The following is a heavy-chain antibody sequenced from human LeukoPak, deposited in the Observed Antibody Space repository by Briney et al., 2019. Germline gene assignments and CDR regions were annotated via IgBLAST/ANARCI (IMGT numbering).Heavy chain of an antibody. D-gene: IGHD2-21*02. CDR1: GFTFSSYS. Sequence: GGSLRLSCAASGFTFSSYSMNWVRQAPGKGLEWASYISSSSSYIYYADSVKGRFTISRDNAKNSLYLQMNSLRAEDTAVYYCASHVSVVTAPVPYWGQGTLVTVSS. J-gene: IGHJ4*02. V-gene: IGHV3-21*01. CDR2: ISSSSSYI. CDR3: ASHVSVVTAPVPY.